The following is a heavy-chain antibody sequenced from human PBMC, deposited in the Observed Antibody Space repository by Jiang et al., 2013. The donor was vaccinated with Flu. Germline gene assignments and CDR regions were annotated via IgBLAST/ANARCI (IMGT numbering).Heavy chain of an antibody. V-gene: IGHV3-30-3*01. CDR3: ARDSESGSYFRV. CDR2: ISYDGSNK. Sequence: LQLVESGGGVVQPGRSLRLSCAASGFTFSSYAMHWVRQAPGKGLEWVAVISYDGSNKYYADSVKGRFTISRDNSKNTLYLQMNSLRAEDTAVYYCARDSESGSYFRVWGQGTMVTVSS. J-gene: IGHJ3*01. D-gene: IGHD1-26*01. CDR1: GFTFSSYA.